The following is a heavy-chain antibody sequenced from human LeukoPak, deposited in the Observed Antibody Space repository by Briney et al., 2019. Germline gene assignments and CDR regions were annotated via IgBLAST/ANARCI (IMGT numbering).Heavy chain of an antibody. CDR1: GGSFSGYY. V-gene: IGHV4-34*01. CDR3: ARDKRGYSGYDLTSSDY. D-gene: IGHD5-12*01. Sequence: SGTLSLTCAVYGGSFSGYYWSWIRQPPGKGLEWIGSIYYSGSTYYNPSLKSRVTISVDTSKNQFSLKLSSVTAADTAVYYCARDKRGYSGYDLTSSDYWGQGTLVTVSS. J-gene: IGHJ4*02. CDR2: IYYSGST.